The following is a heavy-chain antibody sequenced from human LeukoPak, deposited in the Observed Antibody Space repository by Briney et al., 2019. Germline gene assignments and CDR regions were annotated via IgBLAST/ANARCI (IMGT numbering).Heavy chain of an antibody. CDR2: ISAYNGNT. Sequence: ASVKVSYKASGYTFTSYGISWVRQAPGQGLEWMGWISAYNGNTNYAQKLQGRVTMTTDTSTSTAYMELRSLRSDDTAVYYCARDQVATTRNYYYYYMDVWGKGTTVTVSS. J-gene: IGHJ6*03. CDR3: ARDQVATTRNYYYYYMDV. CDR1: GYTFTSYG. V-gene: IGHV1-18*01. D-gene: IGHD1-26*01.